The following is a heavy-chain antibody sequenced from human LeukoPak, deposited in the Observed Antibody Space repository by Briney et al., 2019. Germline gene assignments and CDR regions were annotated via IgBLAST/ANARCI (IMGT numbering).Heavy chain of an antibody. V-gene: IGHV3-48*01. J-gene: IGHJ1*01. D-gene: IGHD4-17*01. CDR1: GFTFSSYS. Sequence: GGSLRLSCAASGFTFSSYSMNWVRQAPGKGLEWVSYISSSSSTIYYADSVKGRFTISRDNSKNTLYLQMNSLRAEDTAVYYCAKEIYGDATGGRFQHWGQGTLVTVSS. CDR3: AKEIYGDATGGRFQH. CDR2: ISSSSSTI.